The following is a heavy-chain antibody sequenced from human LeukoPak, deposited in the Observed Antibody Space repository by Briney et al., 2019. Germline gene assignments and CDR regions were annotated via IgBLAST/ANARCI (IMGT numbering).Heavy chain of an antibody. CDR3: AKVRDSSGWGTLFGF. Sequence: GGSLRLSCAASGFTFSSYAMHWVRQAPGKGLEWVAVISYDGSNKYYADCVKGRFTISRDNSKNTLYLQMNSLRAEDTAVYYCAKVRDSSGWGTLFGFWGQGTLVTVSS. J-gene: IGHJ4*02. D-gene: IGHD6-19*01. V-gene: IGHV3-30-3*01. CDR2: ISYDGSNK. CDR1: GFTFSSYA.